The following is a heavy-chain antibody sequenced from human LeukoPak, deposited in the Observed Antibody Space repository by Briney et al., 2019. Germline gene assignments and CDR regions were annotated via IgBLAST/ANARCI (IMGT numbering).Heavy chain of an antibody. CDR1: GASISGYY. J-gene: IGHJ4*02. CDR3: ARGSSGSTRRYYFDY. D-gene: IGHD3-22*01. CDR2: LYSSGTT. V-gene: IGHV4-4*07. Sequence: SETLSLTCTVSGASISGYYWTWARQPADKGLEWIGRLYSSGTTYYNPSLKSRVTMSVDTSKNQFSLKLRSVTAADTAVYYCARGSSGSTRRYYFDYWGQGALVTVSS.